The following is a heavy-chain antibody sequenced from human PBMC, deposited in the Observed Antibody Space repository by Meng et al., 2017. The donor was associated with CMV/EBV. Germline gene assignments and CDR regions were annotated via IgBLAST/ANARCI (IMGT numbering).Heavy chain of an antibody. CDR1: GYTFTGYY. CDR2: INPNSGGT. V-gene: IGHV1-2*02. Sequence: ASVNVSCKASGYTFTGYYMHWVRQAPGQGLEWMGWINPNSGGTNYAQKFQGRVTMTRDTSISTAYMELSRLRSDDTAVYYCAREEPLYYAYVWGSYRFHQGYYYYGMDVWGQGTTVTVSS. D-gene: IGHD3-16*02. J-gene: IGHJ6*02. CDR3: AREEPLYYAYVWGSYRFHQGYYYYGMDV.